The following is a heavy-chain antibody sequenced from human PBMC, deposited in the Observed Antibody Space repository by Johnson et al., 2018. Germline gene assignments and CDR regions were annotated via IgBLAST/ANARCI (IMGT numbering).Heavy chain of an antibody. Sequence: EVQLVESGGGLVQPGGSLRLSCAASGFTFTNYWMSWVRQAPGKGLEWVANLKQDGTEGYYVDSVKGQFTISRDNAKNSLYLQMDSLRGEDTAIYYCAKDTDGYTYDGYWGQGTLVTVSS. CDR2: LKQDGTEG. D-gene: IGHD5-24*01. CDR1: GFTFTNYW. CDR3: AKDTDGYTYDGY. V-gene: IGHV3-7*01. J-gene: IGHJ4*02.